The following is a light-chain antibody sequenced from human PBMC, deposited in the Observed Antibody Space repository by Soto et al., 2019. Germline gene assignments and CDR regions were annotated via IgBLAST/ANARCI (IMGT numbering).Light chain of an antibody. Sequence: EIVLTQSPATLSSSPGERATLSCRASQTVSNKLAWYQHKPGQAPRLLIYDTSNRATGIPARFSGSGSGTDFTLTISSLEPEDSAVYYCHQRKSWPRTFGQGTKVEIK. CDR2: DTS. CDR3: HQRKSWPRT. J-gene: IGKJ1*01. V-gene: IGKV3-11*01. CDR1: QTVSNK.